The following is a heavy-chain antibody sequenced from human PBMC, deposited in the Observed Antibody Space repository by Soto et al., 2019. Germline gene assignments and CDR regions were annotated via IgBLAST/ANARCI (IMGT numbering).Heavy chain of an antibody. CDR3: ARCRRGVRGVYSYYYYMDV. Sequence: ASVKVSCKASGYTFTSYAMHWVRQAPGQRLEWMGWINAGNGNTKYSQKFQGRVTITRDTSASTAYMELNSLRAEDTAVYYCARCRRGVRGVYSYYYYMDVWGKGTTVNVS. J-gene: IGHJ6*03. V-gene: IGHV1-3*01. CDR2: INAGNGNT. CDR1: GYTFTSYA. D-gene: IGHD3-10*01.